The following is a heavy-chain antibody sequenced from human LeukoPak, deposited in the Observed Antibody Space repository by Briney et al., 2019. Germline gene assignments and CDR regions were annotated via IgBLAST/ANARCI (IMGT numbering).Heavy chain of an antibody. J-gene: IGHJ4*02. CDR1: GFTFSSYG. D-gene: IGHD6-19*01. Sequence: PGGSLRLSCAASGFTFSSYGMHWVRQAPGKGLEWVAFIRYDGSNKYYADSVKGRFTISRDNSKNTLYLQMNSLRAEDTAVYYCARAISGWYLSQVDYWGQGTLVTVSS. CDR2: IRYDGSNK. CDR3: ARAISGWYLSQVDY. V-gene: IGHV3-30*02.